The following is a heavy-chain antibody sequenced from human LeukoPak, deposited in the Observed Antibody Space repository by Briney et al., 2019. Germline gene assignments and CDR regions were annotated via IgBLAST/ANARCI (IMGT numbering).Heavy chain of an antibody. V-gene: IGHV4-59*02. D-gene: IGHD1-7*01. Sequence: SETLSLTCTVSGGSVNGYYWNCIRQAPGKGLEWIGFIHYSGLTVYSPSLQSRVSMSVDTSRNQFSLDLSSVTAADTALYYCARDPPEDEWNSLDSWGQGILVTVSS. CDR2: IHYSGLT. CDR3: ARDPPEDEWNSLDS. CDR1: GGSVNGYY. J-gene: IGHJ4*02.